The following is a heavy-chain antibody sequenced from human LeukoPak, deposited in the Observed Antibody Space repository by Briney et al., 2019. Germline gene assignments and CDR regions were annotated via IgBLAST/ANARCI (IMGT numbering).Heavy chain of an antibody. V-gene: IGHV3-7*01. CDR2: IKYDGTQQ. CDR1: GFSFSNHW. Sequence: GGSLRLSCAASGFSFSNHWMNWVRQSPGKGLEWVANIKYDGTQQTYVDSVKGRFTISLDNAKNSLYLQMNSLRVEDTAVYYCARDPPSLSCVDVWGKGTTVTVSS. D-gene: IGHD3-16*02. J-gene: IGHJ6*04. CDR3: ARDPPSLSCVDV.